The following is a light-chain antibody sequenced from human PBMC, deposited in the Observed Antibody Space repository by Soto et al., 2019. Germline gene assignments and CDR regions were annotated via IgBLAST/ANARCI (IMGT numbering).Light chain of an antibody. Sequence: DIQMTQSPSTLSGSVGDRVTITCRASQTISSWLAWYQQKPGKAPKLLIYKASTLKSGVPSRFSGSGSGTEFTLTISSLQPDDFATYYCQQLNSYPWTFGQGSKVEIK. CDR3: QQLNSYPWT. CDR2: KAS. CDR1: QTISSW. J-gene: IGKJ1*01. V-gene: IGKV1-5*03.